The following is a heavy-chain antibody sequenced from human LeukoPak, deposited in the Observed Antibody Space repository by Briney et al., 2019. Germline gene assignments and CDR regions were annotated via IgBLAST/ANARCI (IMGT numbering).Heavy chain of an antibody. CDR1: GFTFSSYA. CDR3: AKDHCSSTTCYKGGYFDY. CDR2: ISGSGGST. D-gene: IGHD2-2*02. V-gene: IGHV3-23*01. Sequence: PGGSLRLSCAASGFTFSSYAMSWVRQAPGKGLEWVSAISGSGGSTYYADSVKGRFTISRDYSKNTLYLQMNSLRAEDTAVYYCAKDHCSSTTCYKGGYFDYWGQGSLVTVSS. J-gene: IGHJ4*02.